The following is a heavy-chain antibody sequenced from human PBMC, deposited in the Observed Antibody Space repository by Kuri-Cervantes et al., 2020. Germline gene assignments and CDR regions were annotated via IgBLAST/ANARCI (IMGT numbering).Heavy chain of an antibody. D-gene: IGHD3/OR15-3a*01. V-gene: IGHV4-59*01. J-gene: IGHJ4*02. Sequence: ESLKISCTVSGGSISSYYWSWIRQPPGKGLEWIGYIYYSGSTNYNPSLKSRVTISVDTSKNQFSLKLSSVTAADTAVYYCARANRGLNFDYWGQGTLVTVSS. CDR3: ARANRGLNFDY. CDR1: GGSISSYY. CDR2: IYYSGST.